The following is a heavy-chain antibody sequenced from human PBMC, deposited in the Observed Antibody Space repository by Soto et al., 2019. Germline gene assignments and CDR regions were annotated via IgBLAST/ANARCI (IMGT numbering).Heavy chain of an antibody. V-gene: IGHV1-18*01. CDR2: ISAYNGNT. J-gene: IGHJ4*02. D-gene: IGHD2-2*01. CDR1: GYTFTSYG. Sequence: ASVKLSCKASGYTFTSYGISWVRQAPGQGLEWMGWISAYNGNTNYAQKLQGRVTMTTDTSTSTAYMELRSLRSDDTAVYYCARRTDCSSTSCSNFDYWGQGTLVTVSS. CDR3: ARRTDCSSTSCSNFDY.